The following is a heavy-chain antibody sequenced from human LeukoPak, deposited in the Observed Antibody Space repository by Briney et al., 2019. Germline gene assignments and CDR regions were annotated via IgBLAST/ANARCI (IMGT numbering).Heavy chain of an antibody. CDR1: GFTFSSYD. V-gene: IGHV3-13*01. D-gene: IGHD3-3*01. J-gene: IGHJ3*02. Sequence: QAGGSLRLSCAASGFTFSSYDIHWVRQATGKGLEWVSGIGTAGEIYYPGSVKGRFTISRENAKNSLYLQMNSLRAGDTAAYYCARGPAFHDFWSGYEEKHSAFHIWGQGTMVTVSS. CDR3: ARGPAFHDFWSGYEEKHSAFHI. CDR2: IGTAGEI.